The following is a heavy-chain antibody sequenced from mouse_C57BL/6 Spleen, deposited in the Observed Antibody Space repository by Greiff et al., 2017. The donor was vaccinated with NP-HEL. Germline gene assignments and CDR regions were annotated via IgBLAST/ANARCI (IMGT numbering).Heavy chain of an antibody. CDR2: IYPRSGNT. V-gene: IGHV1-81*01. Sequence: VQLQQSGAELARPGASVKLSCKASGYTFTSYGIRWVKQRTGQGLEWIGEIYPRSGNTYYNEKFKGKATLTADKSSSTAYMELRSLTSEDSAVYFCAREGDITTVVANYAMDYWGQGTSVTVSS. D-gene: IGHD1-1*01. J-gene: IGHJ4*01. CDR1: GYTFTSYG. CDR3: AREGDITTVVANYAMDY.